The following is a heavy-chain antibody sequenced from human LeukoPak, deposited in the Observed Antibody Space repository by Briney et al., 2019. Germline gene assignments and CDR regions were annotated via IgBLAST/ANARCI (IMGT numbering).Heavy chain of an antibody. J-gene: IGHJ4*02. CDR1: GFTFSSDA. CDR2: ISSSGGST. CDR3: AKGGAQV. Sequence: SGGSLRLSCAASGFTFSSDAMRWVRQAPGKGLEWVPAISSSGGSTYYADSVRGRFIISRDSSKNTLYLQMNSLRVEDTAVYYCAKGGAQVGGQGTLVTVSS. D-gene: IGHD1-26*01. V-gene: IGHV3-23*01.